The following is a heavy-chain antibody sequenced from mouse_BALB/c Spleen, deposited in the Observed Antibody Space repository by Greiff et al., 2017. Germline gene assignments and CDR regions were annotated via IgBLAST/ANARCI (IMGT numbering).Heavy chain of an antibody. J-gene: IGHJ1*01. V-gene: IGHV1S130*01. CDR3: ARTGTCCVDV. CDR1: GYTFTSSW. CDR2: IHPNSGST. D-gene: IGHD4-1*01. Sequence: VQLQQPGPVLVKPGASVKLSCKASGYTFTSSWMHWAKQRPGQGLEWIGEIHPNSGSTNYNEKFKGKATLTVDTSSSTAYVDLSSLTSEDSAVYYCARTGTCCVDVWGEGTTVTVSA.